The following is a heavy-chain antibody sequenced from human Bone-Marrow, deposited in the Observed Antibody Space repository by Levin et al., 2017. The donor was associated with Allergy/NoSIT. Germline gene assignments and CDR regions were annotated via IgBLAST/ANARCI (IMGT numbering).Heavy chain of an antibody. V-gene: IGHV5-51*01. CDR2: IYPGDSDT. D-gene: IGHD2-2*01. CDR3: ARRRMNCSSTSCYRFGDRLLSDWFDP. J-gene: IGHJ5*02. CDR1: GYSFTSYW. Sequence: KVSCKGSGYSFTSYWIGWVRQMPGKGLEWMGIIYPGDSDTRYSPSFQGQVTISADKSISTAYLQWSSLKASDTAMYYCARRRMNCSSTSCYRFGDRLLSDWFDPWGQGTLVTVSS.